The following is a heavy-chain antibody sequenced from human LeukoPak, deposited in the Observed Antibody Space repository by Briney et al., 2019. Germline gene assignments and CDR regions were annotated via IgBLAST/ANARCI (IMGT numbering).Heavy chain of an antibody. CDR1: GYSFTSYW. J-gene: IGHJ1*01. D-gene: IGHD2-2*01. CDR3: ARQGVGYCSSTSCYAYKH. Sequence: GESLKISYKGSGYSFTSYWISWVRQMPGKGLEWKGRIDPSDSYTNYSPSFQGHVTISADKSISTAYLQWSSLKASDTAMYYCARQGVGYCSSTSCYAYKHWGQGTLVTVSS. V-gene: IGHV5-10-1*01. CDR2: IDPSDSYT.